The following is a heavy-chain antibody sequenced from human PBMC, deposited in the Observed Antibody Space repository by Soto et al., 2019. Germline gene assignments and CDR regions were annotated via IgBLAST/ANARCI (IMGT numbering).Heavy chain of an antibody. CDR3: ARSKGYCSGGSCYPYYFDY. Sequence: GESLKISCKGSGYSFTSYWIGWVRQMPGKGLEWMGIIYPGDSDTRYSPSFQGQVTISADKSISTAYLQWSSLKASDTAMYYCARSKGYCSGGSCYPYYFDYWGQGTLVTVSS. V-gene: IGHV5-51*01. CDR2: IYPGDSDT. CDR1: GYSFTSYW. D-gene: IGHD2-15*01. J-gene: IGHJ4*02.